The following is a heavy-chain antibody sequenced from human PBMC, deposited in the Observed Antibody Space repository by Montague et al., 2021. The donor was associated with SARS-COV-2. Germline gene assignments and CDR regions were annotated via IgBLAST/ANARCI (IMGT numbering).Heavy chain of an antibody. V-gene: IGHV2-70*01. CDR1: GFSLSTSGMC. D-gene: IGHD1-26*01. CDR3: ARIWGATRGDAFDC. CDR2: IDWDDDK. Sequence: PALVKPTQTLTLTCTFSGFSLSTSGMCVSWIRQPPGKALEWLALIDWDDDKCYSTSLKTRLTTSKDTYKNQVVLTMTNMDPVDTATYYCARIWGATRGDAFDCGDKGTMVTVSS. J-gene: IGHJ3*01.